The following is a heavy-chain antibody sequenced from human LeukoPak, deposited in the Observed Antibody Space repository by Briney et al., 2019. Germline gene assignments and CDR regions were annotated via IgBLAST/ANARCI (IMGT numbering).Heavy chain of an antibody. D-gene: IGHD4-17*01. CDR1: GGSISSYY. J-gene: IGHJ5*02. CDR2: IYTSGST. CDR3: ARETTTVTTSWFDP. Sequence: PSETLSLTCTVSGGSISSYYWSWIRQPAGKGLEWIGRIYTSGSTNYNPSLKSRVTMSVDTSKNQFSLKLSSVTAADTAVYYCARETTTVTTSWFDPWGQGTLVTVSS. V-gene: IGHV4-4*07.